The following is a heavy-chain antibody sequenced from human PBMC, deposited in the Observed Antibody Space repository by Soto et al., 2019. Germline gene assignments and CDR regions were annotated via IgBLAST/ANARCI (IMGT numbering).Heavy chain of an antibody. CDR3: ARRRYDYSSYYLDY. CDR1: GFTFSNFG. CDR2: IWYDGGNI. Sequence: QVQLAESGGGVVQPGRPLRLSCAASGFTFSNFGMHWVRQAPGKGLEWVAVIWYDGGNIHYADSVKGRFTLSRDNSKNTLYLQMNSVGAEDTGVYYCARRRYDYSSYYLDYWGQGTRVTVSS. V-gene: IGHV3-33*01. D-gene: IGHD4-4*01. J-gene: IGHJ4*02.